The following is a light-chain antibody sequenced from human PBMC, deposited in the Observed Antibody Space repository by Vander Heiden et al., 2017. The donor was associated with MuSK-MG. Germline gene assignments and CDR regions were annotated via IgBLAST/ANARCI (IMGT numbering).Light chain of an antibody. J-gene: IGLJ2*01. V-gene: IGLV3-1*01. CDR2: QDS. CDR1: KLGDTS. CDR3: QAWDSSTVV. Sequence: SYELTQPPSVSVSPGQTASITCSGDKLGDTSACWYQQKPGQSPVLVIYQDSKRHSGIPERFSGSNSGNTATLTISGTQAMDEADYYCQAWDSSTVVFGGGTKLTVL.